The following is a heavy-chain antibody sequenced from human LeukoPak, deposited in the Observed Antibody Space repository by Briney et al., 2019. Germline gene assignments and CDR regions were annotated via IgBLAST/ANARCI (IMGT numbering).Heavy chain of an antibody. D-gene: IGHD2-2*01. Sequence: SETLSLTCTVSGDSISGYYWNWIRQPPGKGLEWIGYIYYSGSTNYNPSLKSRVTISVDTSKNQFSLKLSSVTAADTAVYYCAREVVPAALYYYYYMDVWGKGTTVTVSS. V-gene: IGHV4-59*12. CDR3: AREVVPAALYYYYYMDV. CDR1: GDSISGYY. CDR2: IYYSGST. J-gene: IGHJ6*03.